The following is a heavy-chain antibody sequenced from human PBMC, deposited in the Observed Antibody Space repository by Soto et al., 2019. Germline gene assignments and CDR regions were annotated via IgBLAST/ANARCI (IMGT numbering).Heavy chain of an antibody. CDR2: IRRSGATT. J-gene: IGHJ3*02. CDR3: AKDRPNGDPSDDAFDI. V-gene: IGHV3-23*01. D-gene: IGHD4-17*01. Sequence: EVPLLESGGGLVQPGGSLRLSCAASAFSISSYTMSWVRQAPGKGLEWVSTIRRSGATTYYADSVKGRFTISRDNSKNTLYLQMSSLRVEDTAVYYCAKDRPNGDPSDDAFDIWGQGTMVTVSS. CDR1: AFSISSYT.